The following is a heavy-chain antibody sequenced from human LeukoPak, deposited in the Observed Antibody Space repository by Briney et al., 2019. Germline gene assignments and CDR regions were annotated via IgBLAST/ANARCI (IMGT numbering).Heavy chain of an antibody. J-gene: IGHJ5*02. CDR3: AREDQLLTGWFDP. D-gene: IGHD2-2*01. Sequence: SEKLSLNSTVSGGAISNRNYYWRSIRQPPGKRLACIGYIYYSGSTNYNPSLKSRVTISVDTSKNQFSLKLSSVTAADTAVYYCAREDQLLTGWFDPWGQGTLVTVSS. CDR1: GGAISNRNYY. V-gene: IGHV4-61*01. CDR2: IYYSGST.